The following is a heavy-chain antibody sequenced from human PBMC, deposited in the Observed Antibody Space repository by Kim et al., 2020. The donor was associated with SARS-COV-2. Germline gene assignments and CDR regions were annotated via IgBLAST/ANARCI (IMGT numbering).Heavy chain of an antibody. CDR2: ISSSSSYI. Sequence: GGSLRLSCAASGFTFSSYSMNWVRQAPGKGLEWVSSISSSSSYIYYADSVKGRFTISRDNAKNSLYLQMNSLRAEDTAVYYCARLGFDSGWYYFDYWGQGTLVTVSS. D-gene: IGHD6-19*01. J-gene: IGHJ4*02. V-gene: IGHV3-21*01. CDR3: ARLGFDSGWYYFDY. CDR1: GFTFSSYS.